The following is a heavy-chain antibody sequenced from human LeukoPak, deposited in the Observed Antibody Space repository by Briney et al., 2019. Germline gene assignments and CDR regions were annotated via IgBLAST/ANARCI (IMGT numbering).Heavy chain of an antibody. J-gene: IGHJ4*02. V-gene: IGHV3-7*01. CDR3: ARVFHGPLYYYDSSGRRGLDY. Sequence: PGGSLRLSCAASGFTFSSYAMHWVRQTPGKGLEWVANIKQDGNDKYYVDSVKGRFTISRDNANNSLYLQMNSLRAEDTAVYYCARVFHGPLYYYDSSGRRGLDYWGQGTLVTVSS. CDR1: GFTFSSYA. CDR2: IKQDGNDK. D-gene: IGHD3-22*01.